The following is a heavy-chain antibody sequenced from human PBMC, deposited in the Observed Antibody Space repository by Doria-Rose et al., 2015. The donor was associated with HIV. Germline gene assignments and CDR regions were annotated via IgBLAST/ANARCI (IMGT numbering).Heavy chain of an antibody. CDR2: TYYTGTS. V-gene: IGHV4-31*03. Sequence: QVQLQESGPGLVKPPETLSLTCSVSGASVSSRGYYWNWIRQVPGKGLESVGYTYYTGTSDYSPSLKSRLNMAVDTSKNQFSLKLSFVTVADTAVYYCARMGSYRELDYWGQGALVIVSA. CDR3: ARMGSYRELDY. CDR1: GASVSSRGYY. D-gene: IGHD3-3*01. J-gene: IGHJ4*02.